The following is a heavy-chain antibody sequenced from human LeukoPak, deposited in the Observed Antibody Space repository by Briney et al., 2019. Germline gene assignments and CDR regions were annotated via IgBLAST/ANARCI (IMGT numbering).Heavy chain of an antibody. V-gene: IGHV4-30-4*01. J-gene: IGHJ5*02. CDR1: GGSISSGDYY. D-gene: IGHD6-13*01. CDR2: IYYSGST. CDR3: ARLGRGSSGGWFDP. Sequence: SQTLSLTCTVSGGSISSGDYYWSWIRQPPGKGLEWIGYIYYSGSTYYNPSLKSRVTISVDTSKNQFSLKLSSVTAADTSVYYCARLGRGSSGGWFDPWGQGTLVTVSS.